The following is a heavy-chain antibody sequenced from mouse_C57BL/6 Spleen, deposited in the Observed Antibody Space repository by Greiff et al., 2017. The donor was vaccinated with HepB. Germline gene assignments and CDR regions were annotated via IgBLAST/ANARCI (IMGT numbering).Heavy chain of an antibody. CDR2: IHPNSGST. CDR3: ARDHYDYDGFDY. CDR1: GYTFTSYW. J-gene: IGHJ2*01. V-gene: IGHV1-64*01. D-gene: IGHD2-4*01. Sequence: QVQLQQPGAELVKPGASVKLSCKASGYTFTSYWMHWVKQRPGQGLEWIGMIHPNSGSTNYNEKFKGKATLTADKSSSTAYMELRSLTSEDSAVYFCARDHYDYDGFDYWGQGTTLTVSS.